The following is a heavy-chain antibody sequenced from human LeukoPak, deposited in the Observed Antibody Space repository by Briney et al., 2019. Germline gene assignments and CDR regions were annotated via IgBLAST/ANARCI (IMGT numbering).Heavy chain of an antibody. J-gene: IGHJ4*02. V-gene: IGHV1-69*13. CDR3: ASPHKYYDDWSGYSPLDD. CDR2: IIPIFGTA. D-gene: IGHD3-3*01. CDR1: GGTFISYA. Sequence: ASVKVSCKASGGTFISYAISWVRQAPGQGLEWMGGIIPIFGTANYAQKFQGRVTITADESTSTAYMELSSLRSEDTALYYCASPHKYYDDWSGYSPLDDWGQGTLVTVSS.